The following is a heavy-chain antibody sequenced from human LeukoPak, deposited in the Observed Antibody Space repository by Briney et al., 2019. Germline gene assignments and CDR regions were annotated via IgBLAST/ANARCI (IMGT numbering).Heavy chain of an antibody. J-gene: IGHJ4*02. CDR3: ARDEYSSSSKGTLDY. V-gene: IGHV1-18*01. CDR2: ISAYNGNT. CDR1: GYTFTSYG. D-gene: IGHD6-6*01. Sequence: ASVKVACKAYGYTFTSYGISWERQAPGQGFEWMGWISAYNGNTNYAQKLQGRVTMTTDTSTSTAYMELRSLRCDDTAVYYCARDEYSSSSKGTLDYWGQGTLVTVSS.